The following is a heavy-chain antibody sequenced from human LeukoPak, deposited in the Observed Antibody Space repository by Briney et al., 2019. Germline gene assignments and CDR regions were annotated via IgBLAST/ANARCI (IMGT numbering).Heavy chain of an antibody. CDR1: GFTFDDYG. Sequence: GGSLRLSCAASGFTFDDYGMSWVRQAPGKGLEWVSGINWNGGSTGYADSVKGRFTISRDNAKNSLYLQMNSLRAEDTAVYYCARDAAVAGEYYYYYYYMDVWGKGTTVTVSS. D-gene: IGHD6-19*01. V-gene: IGHV3-20*04. CDR2: INWNGGST. CDR3: ARDAAVAGEYYYYYYYMDV. J-gene: IGHJ6*03.